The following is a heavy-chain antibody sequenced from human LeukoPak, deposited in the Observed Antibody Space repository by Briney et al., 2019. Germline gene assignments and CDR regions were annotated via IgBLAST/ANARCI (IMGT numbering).Heavy chain of an antibody. D-gene: IGHD6-19*01. CDR1: GYTFTGYY. V-gene: IGHV1-2*06. CDR2: INPNSGGT. Sequence: ASVKVSCKASGYTFTGYYMHWVRQAPGQGLEWMGRINPNSGGTNYAQKFQGRVTMTRDTSISTAYMELSRLRSDDTAVYYCARDGVSSGWSDSDYWGQGTLVTVSS. J-gene: IGHJ4*02. CDR3: ARDGVSSGWSDSDY.